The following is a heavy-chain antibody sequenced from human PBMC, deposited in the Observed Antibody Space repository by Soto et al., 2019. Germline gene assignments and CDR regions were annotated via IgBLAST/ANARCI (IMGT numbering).Heavy chain of an antibody. CDR2: IYYSGST. V-gene: IGHV4-39*01. CDR1: GGSISSSSYY. CDR3: ARHDLIAAAGDY. J-gene: IGHJ4*02. Sequence: QLQLQESGPGLVKPSETLSLTCTVSGGSISSSSYYWGWIRQPPGKGLEWIGGIYYSGSTYYNPSLKSRVTISVDTSKNQFSLKLSSVTAADTAVYYCARHDLIAAAGDYWGQGTLVTVSS. D-gene: IGHD6-13*01.